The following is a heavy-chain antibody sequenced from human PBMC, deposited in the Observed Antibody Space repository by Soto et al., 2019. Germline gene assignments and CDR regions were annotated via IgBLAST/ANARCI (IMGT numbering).Heavy chain of an antibody. V-gene: IGHV5-10-1*01. CDR1: AYIFTSYW. J-gene: IGHJ6*02. Sequence: GESLNIPCIGSAYIFTSYWISWVRQLPGKGLEWMGRIDPSDSYTNYSQSFQGHVTISADKSISTAYLQWSSIKASVTAMYYCARRIVVASFPSLYYSYGMDFWAPGTT. CDR2: IDPSDSYT. CDR3: ARRIVVASFPSLYYSYGMDF. D-gene: IGHD2-15*01.